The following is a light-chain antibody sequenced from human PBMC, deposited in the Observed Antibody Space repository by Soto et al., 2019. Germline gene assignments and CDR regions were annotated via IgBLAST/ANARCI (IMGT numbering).Light chain of an antibody. Sequence: IVMTQSPGTLSVSPGEGATLSCRASQSVRNSLAWYQQKPGQAPRLLIYDTSTRATGIPARFSGSGSGTEFTLTISSLQSEDFAVYYCQNYYDWPTWTFGQGTKV. J-gene: IGKJ1*01. V-gene: IGKV3-15*01. CDR2: DTS. CDR3: QNYYDWPTWT. CDR1: QSVRNS.